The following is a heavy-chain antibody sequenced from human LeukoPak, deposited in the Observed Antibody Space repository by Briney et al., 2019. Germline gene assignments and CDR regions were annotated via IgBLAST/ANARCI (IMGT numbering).Heavy chain of an antibody. D-gene: IGHD4-11*01. CDR1: GYTFTSYY. CDR2: VNPSGGST. CDR3: ARERPINTVFDY. Sequence: ASVKVSCKASGYTFTSYYMHWVRQAPGQGLEWMGIVNPSGGSTSYAQKFQGRVTMTRDTSTSTVYMELSSLRSEDTAVYYCARERPINTVFDYWGQGTLDTVSS. J-gene: IGHJ4*02. V-gene: IGHV1-46*01.